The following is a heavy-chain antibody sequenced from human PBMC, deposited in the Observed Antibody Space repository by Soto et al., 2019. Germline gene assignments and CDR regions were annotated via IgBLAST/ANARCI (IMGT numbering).Heavy chain of an antibody. V-gene: IGHV3-21*01. Sequence: WGSLRLSCVASGFTFNIYSIIFFRHSPLKWLEWVSSISSSSYIYYADSVKGRFTISRDNAKNSLFLQMNSLRAEDTAVYYCARVGYYYGSGSYRGGDYFDYWGQGTLVTVSS. D-gene: IGHD3-10*01. CDR1: GFTFNIYS. CDR3: ARVGYYYGSGSYRGGDYFDY. CDR2: ISSSSYI. J-gene: IGHJ4*02.